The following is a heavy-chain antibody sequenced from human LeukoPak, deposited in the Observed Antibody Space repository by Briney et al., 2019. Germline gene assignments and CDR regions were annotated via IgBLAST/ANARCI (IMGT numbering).Heavy chain of an antibody. V-gene: IGHV1-18*01. CDR1: GYTFTSYG. CDR3: ARGYYGMDV. CDR2: ISAYNGNT. Sequence: ASVKVSCKASGYTFTSYGISWVRQAPGQGLEWMGWISAYNGNTNYAQKLQGRVTMTRNTSISTAYMELSSLRSEDTAVYYCARGYYGMDVWGQGTTVTVSS. J-gene: IGHJ6*02.